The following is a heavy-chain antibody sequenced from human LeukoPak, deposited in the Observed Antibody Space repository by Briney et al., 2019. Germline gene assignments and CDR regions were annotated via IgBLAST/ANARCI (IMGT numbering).Heavy chain of an antibody. CDR3: ASLDDETSMAGGY. D-gene: IGHD5-18*01. CDR1: GGSISSGGYS. Sequence: SETLSLTCAVSGGSISSGGYSWSWIRQPPGKGLEWIGYIYYSGTTSYNPSLKSRVTISVDTSKNQFSLKLRPVTAADTAVYYCASLDDETSMAGGYWGQGTLVTVSS. J-gene: IGHJ4*02. CDR2: IYYSGTT. V-gene: IGHV4-61*08.